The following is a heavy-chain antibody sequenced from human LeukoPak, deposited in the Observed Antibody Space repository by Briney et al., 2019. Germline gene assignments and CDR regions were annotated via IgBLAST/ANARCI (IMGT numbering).Heavy chain of an antibody. CDR1: GYTFTSYG. Sequence: ASVKVSCKASGYTFTSYGSSGVRQAPGQGLEWMGWISAYNGNTNYAQKLQGRVTMTTDTSTSTAYMELRSLRSDDTAVYYCARAAVVPAAPEIDPWGQGTLVTVSS. J-gene: IGHJ5*02. D-gene: IGHD2-2*01. CDR3: ARAAVVPAAPEIDP. V-gene: IGHV1-18*01. CDR2: ISAYNGNT.